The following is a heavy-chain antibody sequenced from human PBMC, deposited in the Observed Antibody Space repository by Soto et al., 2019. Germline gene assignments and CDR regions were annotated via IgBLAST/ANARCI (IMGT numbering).Heavy chain of an antibody. CDR1: GGSISSGGYS. CDR3: ARVGDYYDSSGLGAFDI. Sequence: QLQLQESGSGLVKPSQTLSLTCAVSGGSISSGGYSWSWIRQPPGKGLGWIGYIYHSGRTYYNPSLKSRVTISVDRSKNQFSLKLSSVTAADTAVYYCARVGDYYDSSGLGAFDIWGQGTMVTVSS. V-gene: IGHV4-30-2*01. J-gene: IGHJ3*02. D-gene: IGHD3-22*01. CDR2: IYHSGRT.